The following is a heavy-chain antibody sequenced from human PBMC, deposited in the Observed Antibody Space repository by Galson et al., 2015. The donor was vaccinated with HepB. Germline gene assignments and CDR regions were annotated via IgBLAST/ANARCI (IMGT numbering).Heavy chain of an antibody. CDR3: ATHWLKGAVGDY. J-gene: IGHJ4*02. CDR2: IDKDGVST. CDR1: GTNFNLYA. Sequence: SLRLSCATSGTNFNLYAMNWFRQAPGRGPEWVSVIDKDGVSTNYADSVRGRFTMSRDNSRNSVFLQMNSLRGDDTAVYYCATHWLKGAVGDYWGQGTPITVSS. V-gene: IGHV3-23*03. D-gene: IGHD3-16*01.